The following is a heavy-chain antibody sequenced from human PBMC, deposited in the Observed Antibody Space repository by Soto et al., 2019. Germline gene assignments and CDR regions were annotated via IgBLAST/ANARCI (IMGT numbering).Heavy chain of an antibody. CDR3: ASRTSGWYFDY. V-gene: IGHV3-23*01. D-gene: IGHD6-19*01. CDR2: ISGSGGST. CDR1: GFTFSSYA. J-gene: IGHJ4*02. Sequence: EVPLLESGGGLVQPGGSQRLSCTASGFTFSSYAMNWVRQAPGKGLEWVSVISGSGGSTYYADSVKGRFTISRDNSKNTLYLQMNSLRAEDTAVYYCASRTSGWYFDYWGQGTLVTVSS.